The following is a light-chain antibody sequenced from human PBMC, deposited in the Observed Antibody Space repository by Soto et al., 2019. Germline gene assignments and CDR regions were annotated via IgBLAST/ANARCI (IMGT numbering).Light chain of an antibody. J-gene: IGLJ1*01. Sequence: QSVLTQPASVSGSPGQSITISCTGTSRDVGAYDYVSWYQQHPGKAPKLMIYEVSNRPSGVSNRFSGSKSGDTASLTISGLQPEDEADYYCSSYTGSDTPYVFGTGTKVTVL. CDR3: SSYTGSDTPYV. V-gene: IGLV2-14*01. CDR1: SRDVGAYDY. CDR2: EVS.